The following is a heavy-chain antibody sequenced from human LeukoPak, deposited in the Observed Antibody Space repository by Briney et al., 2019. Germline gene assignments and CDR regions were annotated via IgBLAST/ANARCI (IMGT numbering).Heavy chain of an antibody. CDR3: ARDKEDIVVVVAATSGAFDI. V-gene: IGHV1-46*01. J-gene: IGHJ3*02. Sequence: ASVKVSCKASGYTFTSYYMHWVRQAPGQGLEWMGIINPSGGSTSYAQKFQGRVTMTRDTSTSTVYMELSSLRSEDTAVYYCARDKEDIVVVVAATSGAFDIWGQGTMVTVSS. D-gene: IGHD2-15*01. CDR2: INPSGGST. CDR1: GYTFTSYY.